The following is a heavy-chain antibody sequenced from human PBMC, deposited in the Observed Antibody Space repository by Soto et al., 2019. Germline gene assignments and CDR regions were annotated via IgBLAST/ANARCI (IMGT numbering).Heavy chain of an antibody. CDR3: ARYYVNNWFDP. D-gene: IGHD1-26*01. Sequence: GGSLRLPCAASGFTFSSYWMSWVRQAPGKGLEWVANIKQDGSEKYYVDSVKGRFTISRDNAKNSLYLQMNSLRAEDTAVYYCARYYVNNWFDPWGQGTLVTVSS. J-gene: IGHJ5*02. CDR1: GFTFSSYW. CDR2: IKQDGSEK. V-gene: IGHV3-7*01.